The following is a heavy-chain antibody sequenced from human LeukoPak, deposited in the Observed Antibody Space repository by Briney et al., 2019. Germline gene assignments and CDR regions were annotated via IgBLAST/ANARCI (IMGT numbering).Heavy chain of an antibody. CDR2: ISGSGGST. D-gene: IGHD4-23*01. Sequence: GGSLRLSCAASGFTFSSYAMSWVRQAPGKGLEWVSAISGSGGSTYYADSVKGRFTISRDNAKNSLYLQMNSLRAEDTALYYCAKGPTRSVVTPTADYWGQGTLVTVSS. CDR1: GFTFSSYA. CDR3: AKGPTRSVVTPTADY. V-gene: IGHV3-23*01. J-gene: IGHJ4*02.